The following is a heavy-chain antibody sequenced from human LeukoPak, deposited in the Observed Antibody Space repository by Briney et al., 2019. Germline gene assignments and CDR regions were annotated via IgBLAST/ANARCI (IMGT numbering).Heavy chain of an antibody. CDR1: GGSISSGGYY. CDR3: ARRRVEMVRGVIINWFDP. D-gene: IGHD3-10*01. V-gene: IGHV4-31*03. J-gene: IGHJ5*02. CDR2: IYYSGST. Sequence: SETLSLTCTVSGGSISSGGYYWSWIRQHPGKGLEWIGYIYYSGSTYYNPSLKSRVTISVDTSKNQFSLKPSSVTAADTAVYYCARRRVEMVRGVIINWFDPWGQGTLVTVSS.